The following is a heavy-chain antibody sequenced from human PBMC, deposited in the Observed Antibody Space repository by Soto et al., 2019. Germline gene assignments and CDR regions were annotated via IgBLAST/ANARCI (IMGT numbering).Heavy chain of an antibody. D-gene: IGHD5-12*01. CDR2: IKQDGSEK. Sequence: VQLVESGGGLVQPGGSLRLSCAASGFTFSSYWMSWVRQAPGKGLEWVANIKQDGSEKYYVDSVKGRFTISRDNAKNSLYLQMNSLRAEDTAVYYCARDNSGYDYDYFDYWGQGTLVTVSS. V-gene: IGHV3-7*03. CDR3: ARDNSGYDYDYFDY. CDR1: GFTFSSYW. J-gene: IGHJ4*02.